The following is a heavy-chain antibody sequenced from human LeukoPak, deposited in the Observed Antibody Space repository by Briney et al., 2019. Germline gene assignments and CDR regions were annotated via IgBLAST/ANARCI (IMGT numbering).Heavy chain of an antibody. CDR1: GFTFSSYA. V-gene: IGHV3-23*01. J-gene: IGHJ4*02. CDR2: ISGRGGRT. CDR3: AKGEHQPTLSFDY. D-gene: IGHD1-26*01. Sequence: GSLRLSCTVSGFTFSSYAMSWVRQAPGKGLEWVSGISGRGGRTYYVDSVKGRFTISRDNSKNTLYLQMNSLRAEDTAVYYCAKGEHQPTLSFDYWGQGTLVTVSS.